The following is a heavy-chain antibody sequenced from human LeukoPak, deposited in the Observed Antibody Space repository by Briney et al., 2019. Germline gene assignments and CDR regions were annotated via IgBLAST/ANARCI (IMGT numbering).Heavy chain of an antibody. V-gene: IGHV3-74*03. J-gene: IGHJ5*02. D-gene: IGHD2-15*01. CDR3: ARRVDATRWFDP. Sequence: PGGSLRLSCAASGFTFSNYFMHWVRQAPGKGLVCVSRISGDGTTTMYADSVKGRFTISRDNAKNTLYLQMNSLRDEDTATYYCARRVDATRWFDPWGQGTLVAVSS. CDR2: ISGDGTTT. CDR1: GFTFSNYF.